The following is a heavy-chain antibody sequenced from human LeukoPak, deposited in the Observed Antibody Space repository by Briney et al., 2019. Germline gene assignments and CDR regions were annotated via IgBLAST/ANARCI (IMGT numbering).Heavy chain of an antibody. CDR1: GVSISSYY. J-gene: IGHJ4*02. Sequence: PSETLSLTCTVSGVSISSYYWSWIRQPPGKGLEWIGYIYYSGSTNYNPPLKSRVTISVDTSKNQFSLKLSSVTAADTAVYYCARRMSSGYFFDYWGQGTLVTVSS. CDR2: IYYSGST. V-gene: IGHV4-59*01. D-gene: IGHD3-22*01. CDR3: ARRMSSGYFFDY.